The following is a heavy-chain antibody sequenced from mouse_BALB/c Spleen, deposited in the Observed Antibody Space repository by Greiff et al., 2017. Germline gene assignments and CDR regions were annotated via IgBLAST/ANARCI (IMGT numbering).Heavy chain of an antibody. CDR1: GFNIKDTY. J-gene: IGHJ4*01. D-gene: IGHD2-14*01. CDR2: IDPANGNT. CDR3: ARWEVRRYYAMDY. Sequence: VQLQQSGAELVKPGASVKLSCTASGFNIKDTYMHWVKQRPEQGLEWIGRIDPANGNTKYDPKFQGKATITADTSSNTAYLQLSSLTSEDTAVYYCARWEVRRYYAMDYWGQGTSVTVSS. V-gene: IGHV14-3*02.